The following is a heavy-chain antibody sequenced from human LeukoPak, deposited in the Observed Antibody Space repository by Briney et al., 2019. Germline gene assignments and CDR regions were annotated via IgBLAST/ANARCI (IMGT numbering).Heavy chain of an antibody. CDR1: GYTFTSYG. J-gene: IGHJ4*02. D-gene: IGHD1-14*01. Sequence: ASVKVSCKASGYTFTSYGISWARQAPGQGLEWMGWISAYNGNTNYAQKLQGRVSMTTDTSTTTAYVELRGLTSDDTAVYYCAVRRGTYPYYFDYWGQGTPVTVSS. CDR2: ISAYNGNT. CDR3: AVRRGTYPYYFDY. V-gene: IGHV1-18*01.